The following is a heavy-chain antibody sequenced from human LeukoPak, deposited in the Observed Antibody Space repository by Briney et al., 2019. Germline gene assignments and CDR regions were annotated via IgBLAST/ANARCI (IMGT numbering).Heavy chain of an antibody. V-gene: IGHV3-11*03. CDR2: ISGSSSYT. Sequence: GGSLTLTCGASGFTLSDYYMSWIRQAPRKWLEWVSYISGSSSYTNYADSVKGRFTISRDNAKNSLYLQMNSLRAEDTAVYYCARRYSSSWYDYWGQGTLVTVSS. CDR1: GFTLSDYY. D-gene: IGHD6-13*01. J-gene: IGHJ4*02. CDR3: ARRYSSSWYDY.